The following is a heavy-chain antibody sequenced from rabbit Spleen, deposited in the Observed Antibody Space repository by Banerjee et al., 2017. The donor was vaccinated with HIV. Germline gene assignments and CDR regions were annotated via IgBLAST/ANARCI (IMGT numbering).Heavy chain of an antibody. CDR1: RFPFSDKAV. V-gene: IGHV1S45*01. Sequence: QEHLVESGGGLVQPGGSLTLSCTASRFPFSDKAVMCWVRQAPGKGLQWIACIYSGIDGVTHYASWAKGRFTISKTSSTTVTLQMTSLTAADTATYFCARGSATMTMVITGFYFSLWGPGTLVTVS. J-gene: IGHJ4*01. D-gene: IGHD2-1*01. CDR2: IYSGIDGVT. CDR3: ARGSATMTMVITGFYFSL.